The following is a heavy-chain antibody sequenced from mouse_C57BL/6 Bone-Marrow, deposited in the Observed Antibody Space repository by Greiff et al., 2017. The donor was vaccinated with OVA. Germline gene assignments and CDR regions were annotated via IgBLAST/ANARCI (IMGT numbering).Heavy chain of an antibody. D-gene: IGHD1-1*01. CDR3: ARGPFITTVVADWYFDV. V-gene: IGHV1-81*01. Sequence: VQLQQSGAELVKPGASVKLSCKASGYTFTSYGISWVKQRTGQGLEWIGEIYPRSGNTYYNEKFKGKATLTADKSSSTAYMELRSLTSEDSAVYFCARGPFITTVVADWYFDVWGTGTTVTVSS. J-gene: IGHJ1*03. CDR2: IYPRSGNT. CDR1: GYTFTSYG.